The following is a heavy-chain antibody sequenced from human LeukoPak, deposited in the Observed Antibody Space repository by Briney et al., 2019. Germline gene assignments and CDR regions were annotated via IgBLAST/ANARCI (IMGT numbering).Heavy chain of an antibody. CDR1: GFSFTNHY. V-gene: IGHV3-11*01. CDR3: ARGGGRISAGYWYVVAV. D-gene: IGHD2-21*01. J-gene: IGHJ6*02. CDR2: ISYAAGSK. Sequence: GGSLRLSCAASGFSFTNHYMTWIRQAPGKGLEWVSDISYAAGSKYYADSVKGRFTISRDNAKNSLYLQMNSLRAEDTAVYYCARGGGRISAGYWYVVAVWRQGTTVTVSS.